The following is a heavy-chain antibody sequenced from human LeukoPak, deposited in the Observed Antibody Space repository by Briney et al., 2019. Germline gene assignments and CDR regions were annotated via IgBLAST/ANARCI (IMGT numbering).Heavy chain of an antibody. CDR3: AKVSSGWEFDY. CDR2: ISGSGGST. V-gene: IGHV3-23*01. J-gene: IGHJ4*02. Sequence: GRSLRLSCAASGFTFSSYAMSWVRQVPGKGLEWVSAISGSGGSTYYADSVKGRFTISRDNSKNTLYLQMNSLRAEDTDVYYWAKVSSGWEFDYWGQGTLVTVSS. D-gene: IGHD6-19*01. CDR1: GFTFSSYA.